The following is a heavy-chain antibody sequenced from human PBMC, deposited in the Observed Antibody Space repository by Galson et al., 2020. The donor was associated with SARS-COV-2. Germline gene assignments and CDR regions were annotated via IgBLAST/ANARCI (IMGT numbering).Heavy chain of an antibody. CDR3: ASAQRGTIFGVVRYFDY. CDR2: IYYSGST. D-gene: IGHD3-3*01. J-gene: IGHJ4*02. V-gene: IGHV4-30-4*01. Sequence: TLSLTCTVSGGSISSGDYYWSWIRQPPGKGLEWIGYIYYSGSTYYNPSLKSRVTISVDTSKNQFSLKLSSVTAADTAVYYCASAQRGTIFGVVRYFDYWGQGTLVTVSS. CDR1: GGSISSGDYY.